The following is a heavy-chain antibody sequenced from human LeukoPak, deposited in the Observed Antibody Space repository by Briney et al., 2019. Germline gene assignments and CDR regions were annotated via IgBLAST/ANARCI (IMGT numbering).Heavy chain of an antibody. V-gene: IGHV1-69*04. J-gene: IGHJ5*01. CDR2: ILPILGVT. Sequence: GASVKVSSKASGGTFSSDAVTWVRQAPGQGLEWVGRILPILGVTKYAEKFQGRLKMTADTSTNTAYMDLNSLTSDDTAVYFCARVPGRAVACRAGWFDIWGQGTLVTVSS. CDR3: ARVPGRAVACRAGWFDI. D-gene: IGHD6-19*01. CDR1: GGTFSSDA.